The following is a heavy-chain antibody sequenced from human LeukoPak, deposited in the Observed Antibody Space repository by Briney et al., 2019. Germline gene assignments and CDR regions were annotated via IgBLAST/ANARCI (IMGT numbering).Heavy chain of an antibody. CDR3: AKDFGTKRIAADAFDI. V-gene: IGHV3-43*02. J-gene: IGHJ3*02. D-gene: IGHD6-13*01. Sequence: PGGSLRLSCAPSGFTFHDYAMHWVRQAPGKGLEWVSLITGDGGNAYYADAVRGRFTISRDNSKSSLYLQMNSLRTEDTALYYCAKDFGTKRIAADAFDIWGQGTMVTVSS. CDR1: GFTFHDYA. CDR2: ITGDGGNA.